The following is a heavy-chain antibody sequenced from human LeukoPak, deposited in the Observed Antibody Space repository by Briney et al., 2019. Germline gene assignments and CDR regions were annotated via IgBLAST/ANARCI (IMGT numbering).Heavy chain of an antibody. CDR3: TRGDPTGALDDSWCDP. D-gene: IGHD3-22*01. J-gene: IGHJ5*02. CDR1: GGSFRRSS. CDR2: FYLSGS. V-gene: IGHV4-59*08. Sequence: SVTLSLTCTVSGGSFRRSSWSWVRQPPGRGLEWVGSFYLSGSNYNSSLKSRGTLSLDTSNNQFTLKLSPVTAADTACYYWTRGDPTGALDDSWCDPGGQGTLVTVSS.